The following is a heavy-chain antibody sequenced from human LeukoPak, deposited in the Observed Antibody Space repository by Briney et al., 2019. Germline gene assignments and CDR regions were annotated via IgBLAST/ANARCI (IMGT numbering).Heavy chain of an antibody. CDR1: GGSISSYY. Sequence: SETLSLTCTVSGGSISSYYWSRIRQPPGKGLEWIGYIYYSGSTNYNPSLKSRVTISVDTSKNQFSLKLSSVTAADTAVYFCARADYDILTGYPTSFDYWGQGTLVTVSS. J-gene: IGHJ4*02. CDR3: ARADYDILTGYPTSFDY. D-gene: IGHD3-9*01. CDR2: IYYSGST. V-gene: IGHV4-59*08.